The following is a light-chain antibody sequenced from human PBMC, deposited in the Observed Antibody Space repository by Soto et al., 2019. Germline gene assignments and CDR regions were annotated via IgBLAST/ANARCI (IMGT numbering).Light chain of an antibody. Sequence: DIQMTQSPSSLSASVGDRVTITCRSSQSISSYLNWYQQKPGKAPELLIYAAFSLQSGVPLRFSGSGSGTDFTLTISSLQPEDAATYYCQQSYTTLLTFGGGTKVEIK. CDR3: QQSYTTLLT. CDR1: QSISSY. V-gene: IGKV1-39*01. CDR2: AAF. J-gene: IGKJ4*01.